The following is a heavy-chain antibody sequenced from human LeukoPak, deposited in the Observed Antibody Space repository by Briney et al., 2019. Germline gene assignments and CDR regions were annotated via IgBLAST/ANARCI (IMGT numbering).Heavy chain of an antibody. J-gene: IGHJ3*02. D-gene: IGHD3-22*01. Sequence: GGSLRLSCAASGFTFSSYAMHWVRQAPGKGLEWVAVISYDGSNKYYADSVKGRFTISRDNSKNTLYLQMNSLRAEDTAVYYCARDRYDSSGFYDAFDIWGQGTMVIVSS. CDR2: ISYDGSNK. CDR3: ARDRYDSSGFYDAFDI. V-gene: IGHV3-30*01. CDR1: GFTFSSYA.